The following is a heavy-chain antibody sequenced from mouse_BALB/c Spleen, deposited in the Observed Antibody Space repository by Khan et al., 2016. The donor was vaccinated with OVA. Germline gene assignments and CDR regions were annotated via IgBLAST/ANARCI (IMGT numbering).Heavy chain of an antibody. CDR1: GYTFTSYT. V-gene: IGHV1-4*01. Sequence: QVQLPQSGAELARPGASVKMSCKASGYTFTSYTIHWIKQRPGQGLEWIGYINPSSGYTNYNQKFKDKATLTADKSSTTAYMQLSSLTSDDSAVYYCARDGAYYRNDGWFAYWGQGTLVTVSA. D-gene: IGHD2-14*01. J-gene: IGHJ3*01. CDR2: INPSSGYT. CDR3: ARDGAYYRNDGWFAY.